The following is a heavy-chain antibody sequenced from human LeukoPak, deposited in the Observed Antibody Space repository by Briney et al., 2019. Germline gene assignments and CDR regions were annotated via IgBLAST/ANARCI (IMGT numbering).Heavy chain of an antibody. CDR1: GGPISRNNFF. J-gene: IGHJ4*02. CDR2: IYYSGNT. Sequence: NASETLSLTCTVSGGPISRNNFFWGWIRQPPAKGLEWIRSIYYSGNTYYNPSLKSRLTIAVDTSRNQFSLKMSSVTAADTAVYYSATVVDNGGYYPFDYWGQGTLVTVSS. V-gene: IGHV4-39*01. D-gene: IGHD4-17*01. CDR3: ATVVDNGGYYPFDY.